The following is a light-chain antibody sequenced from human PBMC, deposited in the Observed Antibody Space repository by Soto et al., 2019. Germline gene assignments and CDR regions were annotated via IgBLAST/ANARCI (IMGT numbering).Light chain of an antibody. V-gene: IGKV3-20*01. Sequence: EIVLTQSPGTQSLSPGERATLSCRASQSISSSNLAWYQQKPGQAPRLLIYGASSRATGIPDRFSGSGSGTDFTLTISRLAPEDFAVYYCQQYDSSPRTFGQGTKREIK. J-gene: IGKJ1*01. CDR1: QSISSSN. CDR2: GAS. CDR3: QQYDSSPRT.